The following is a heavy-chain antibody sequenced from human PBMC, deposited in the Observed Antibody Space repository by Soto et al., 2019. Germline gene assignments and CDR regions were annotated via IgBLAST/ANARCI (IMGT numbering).Heavy chain of an antibody. CDR2: ISSSSSYI. J-gene: IGHJ5*02. D-gene: IGHD3-22*01. V-gene: IGHV3-21*01. CDR3: AREGYYYDSSGYYSEHNWFDP. CDR1: GFTFSSYS. Sequence: GWSLRLSCAASGFTFSSYSMNWVRQAPGKGLEWVSSISSSSSYIYYADSVKGRFTISRDNAKNSLYLQMNSLRAEDTAVYYCAREGYYYDSSGYYSEHNWFDPWGQGTLVTVSS.